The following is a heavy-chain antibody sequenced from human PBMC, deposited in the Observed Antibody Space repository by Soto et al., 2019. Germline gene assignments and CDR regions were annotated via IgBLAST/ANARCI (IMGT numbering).Heavy chain of an antibody. CDR3: GRGNSGDDGVFEY. V-gene: IGHV1-2*02. D-gene: IGHD5-12*01. Sequence: VSFRTTGYPVRVCYTLWVRQATGQGLEWMGWINPKSGGTYYLQKFQGRVTMTRDTSISSAYMELSRLSFDDTAPYYCGRGNSGDDGVFEYWGKGTRVTV. CDR2: INPKSGGT. CDR1: GYPVRVCY. J-gene: IGHJ4*02.